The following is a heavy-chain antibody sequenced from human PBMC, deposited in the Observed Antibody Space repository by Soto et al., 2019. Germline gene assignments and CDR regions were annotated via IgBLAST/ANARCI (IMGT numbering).Heavy chain of an antibody. V-gene: IGHV3-7*01. D-gene: IGHD2-2*01. Sequence: EVQRVESGGGLVQPGGSLRLSCVVSGLAFSTYWRSWVRQAPGKGLEWVANINQDGSESYYVDSVKGRFTISRDNAKNSLYLQMTSLRADDTAVYYCARPARECNSLGCANWGHGTLVTVSS. CDR2: INQDGSES. CDR3: ARPARECNSLGCAN. CDR1: GLAFSTYW. J-gene: IGHJ4*01.